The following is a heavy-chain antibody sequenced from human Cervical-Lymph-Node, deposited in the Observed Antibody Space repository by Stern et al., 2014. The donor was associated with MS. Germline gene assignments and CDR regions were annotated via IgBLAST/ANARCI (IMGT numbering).Heavy chain of an antibody. CDR1: GASISSSH. J-gene: IGHJ4*02. D-gene: IGHD2-15*01. V-gene: IGHV4-59*01. CDR3: ARGRWYGDY. Sequence: VEPIESGPGLVKPSETLSLTCTVSGASISSSHWTWIRQTPGKGLEWIGNVYQSGSTKYKPSLKSRATIFVDTSKNQVSLKLTSVTAADTAVYYCARGRWYGDYWGQGTLVTVSS. CDR2: VYQSGST.